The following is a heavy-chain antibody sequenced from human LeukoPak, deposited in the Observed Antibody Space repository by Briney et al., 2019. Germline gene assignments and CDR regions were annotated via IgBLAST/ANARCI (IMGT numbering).Heavy chain of an antibody. CDR3: ARGRRYYYGSGSYYAGRGYYFDY. CDR1: GGSFSGHY. CDR2: INQSGSP. Sequence: SETLSLTCAVYGGSFSGHYWSWIRQPPGKGREWIGEINQSGSPNYHPSLKSRVPISVDTSKNQSSLKLSSVTAADTAVYYCARGRRYYYGSGSYYAGRGYYFDYWGQGTLVTVSS. D-gene: IGHD3-10*01. V-gene: IGHV4-34*01. J-gene: IGHJ4*02.